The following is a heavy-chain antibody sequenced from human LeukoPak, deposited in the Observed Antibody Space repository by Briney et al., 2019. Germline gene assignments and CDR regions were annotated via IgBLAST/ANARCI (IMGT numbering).Heavy chain of an antibody. CDR3: ARHGVSLDSPFDY. J-gene: IGHJ4*02. V-gene: IGHV4-38-2*01. D-gene: IGHD3-16*02. CDR2: IYHSGST. CDR1: GYSISSGYY. Sequence: SETLSLTCAVSGYSISSGYYWGWIRQPPGKGLEWIGSIYHSGSTFYNPSLKSRVTISVDTSKNQFSLKLSSVTAADTAVYYCARHGVSLDSPFDYWGQGTLATVSS.